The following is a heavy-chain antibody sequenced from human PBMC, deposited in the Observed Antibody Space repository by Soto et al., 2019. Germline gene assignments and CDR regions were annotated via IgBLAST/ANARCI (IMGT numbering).Heavy chain of an antibody. CDR2: IIPIFGTA. CDR1: GGTFSSYA. J-gene: IGHJ6*02. CDR3: ARENFGLVIAYDHHSGLAV. V-gene: IGHV1-69*06. D-gene: IGHD3-3*01. Sequence: GASVKVSCKASGGTFSSYAISWVRQAPGQGLEWMGGIIPIFGTANYAQKFQGRVTITADKSTSTAYMELSSLRSEGTAVYYCARENFGLVIAYDHHSGLAVPAQRTTVTVSS.